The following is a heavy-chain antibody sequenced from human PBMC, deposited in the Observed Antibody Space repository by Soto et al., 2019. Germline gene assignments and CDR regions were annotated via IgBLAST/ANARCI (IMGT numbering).Heavy chain of an antibody. CDR2: ISGSGIST. CDR3: VKGGYHYFDY. Sequence: GGSLRLSCAASGLTFSSYAMSWVRQAPGKGLEWVSGISGSGISTYYADSVKGRFTISRDNSKNTLYLQMNSLRAEDTAVYYCVKGGYHYFDYWGQGTLVTGSS. CDR1: GLTFSSYA. D-gene: IGHD5-12*01. J-gene: IGHJ4*02. V-gene: IGHV3-23*01.